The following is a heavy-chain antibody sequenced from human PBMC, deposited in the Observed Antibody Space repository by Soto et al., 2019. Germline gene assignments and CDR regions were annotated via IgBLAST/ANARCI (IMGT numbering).Heavy chain of an antibody. CDR2: ILPFFGTA. D-gene: IGHD3-16*01. V-gene: IGHV1-69*15. CDR1: GGSFRRES. J-gene: IGHJ3*01. Sequence: QVQLVQSGAEVKKPGSSVQVSCQASGGSFRRESINWARQAPGQGPEWMGNILPFFGTAEYAQKLHGRITLTADVSTTTVYMELSSLRFEDAAVYYCSRGHEFGGNSDAFEVWGQGTMVIVSS. CDR3: SRGHEFGGNSDAFEV.